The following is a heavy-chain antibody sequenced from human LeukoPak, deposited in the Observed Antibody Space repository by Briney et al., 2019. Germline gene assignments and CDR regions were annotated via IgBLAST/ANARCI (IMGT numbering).Heavy chain of an antibody. CDR1: GFTFDDYA. CDR2: ISWDGGST. D-gene: IGHD6-19*01. Sequence: GGSLRLSCAASGFTFDDYAMHWVRQAPGKGLEWVSLISWDGGSTYYADSVKGRFTISRDNSKNSLYLQMNSLRAEDTAIYYCARSSGWYHRGPDNYYYYMDVWGKGTTVTVS. CDR3: ARSSGWYHRGPDNYYYYMDV. V-gene: IGHV3-43D*03. J-gene: IGHJ6*03.